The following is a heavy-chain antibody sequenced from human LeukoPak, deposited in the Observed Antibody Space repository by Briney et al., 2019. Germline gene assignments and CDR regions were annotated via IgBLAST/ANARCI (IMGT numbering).Heavy chain of an antibody. V-gene: IGHV3-7*01. J-gene: IGHJ4*02. CDR1: GFTFSNAW. CDR2: IKQDGSEK. CDR3: AKTLEIHLWFTLAV. D-gene: IGHD5-18*01. Sequence: GGSLRLSCTASGFTFSNAWMSWLRQAPGKGLEWVANIKQDGSEKYYVDSVKGRFTISRDNAKNSLYLQMNSLRAEDTAVYYCAKTLEIHLWFTLAVWGQGTLVTVSS.